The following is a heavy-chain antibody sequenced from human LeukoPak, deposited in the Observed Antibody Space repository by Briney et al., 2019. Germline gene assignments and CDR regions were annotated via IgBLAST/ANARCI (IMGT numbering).Heavy chain of an antibody. CDR3: ARIYCSGGSCYSGLDY. D-gene: IGHD2-15*01. J-gene: IGHJ4*02. V-gene: IGHV3-11*01. CDR2: ISSSGSTI. CDR1: GFTFSDYY. Sequence: GGSLRLSCAASGFTFSDYYMSWIRQAPGKGLEWVSYISSSGSTIYYADSVKGRFTISRDNAKNSLYLQMNSLRAEDTAVYYCARIYCSGGSCYSGLDYWGQGTLVTVSS.